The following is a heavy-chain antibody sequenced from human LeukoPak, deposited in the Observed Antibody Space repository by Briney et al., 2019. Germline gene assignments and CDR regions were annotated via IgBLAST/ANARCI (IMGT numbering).Heavy chain of an antibody. J-gene: IGHJ6*03. V-gene: IGHV1-18*01. Sequence: ASVTVSCKASGYTFTTYGISWVRQAPGQGLEWMGWISAYDGNTNYAQKFQGTVTITTDTSTSTAYRELRRLRSEDTAVYYCARATCGGDCSYYYYYYYMDVWGKGTTVTVSS. D-gene: IGHD2-21*02. CDR2: ISAYDGNT. CDR3: ARATCGGDCSYYYYYYYMDV. CDR1: GYTFTTYG.